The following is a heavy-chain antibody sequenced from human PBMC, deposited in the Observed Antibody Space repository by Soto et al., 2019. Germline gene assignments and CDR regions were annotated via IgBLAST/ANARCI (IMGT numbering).Heavy chain of an antibody. D-gene: IGHD6-19*01. V-gene: IGHV3-23*01. Sequence: GGSLRLSCAASGFTFGDYAMTWVRQAPGKGLEWVAGISGDGGSTYYADSVKGRFTISRANSRNTLYLQMNSLRAEDTAVYYCAIPSGLTVTGPDYWGQGTLVTVSS. CDR3: AIPSGLTVTGPDY. CDR2: ISGDGGST. J-gene: IGHJ4*02. CDR1: GFTFGDYA.